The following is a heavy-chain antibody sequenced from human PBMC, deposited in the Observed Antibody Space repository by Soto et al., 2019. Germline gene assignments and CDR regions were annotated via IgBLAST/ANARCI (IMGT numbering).Heavy chain of an antibody. CDR3: ARDVTMVRGQSENHYGMDV. Sequence: SETLSLTCTVSGGSISSYYWSWIRQPPGKGLEWIGYIYYSGSTNCNPSLKSRVTISVDTSKNQFSLKLSSVTAADTAVYYCARDVTMVRGQSENHYGMDVWGQGTTVTVS. J-gene: IGHJ6*02. D-gene: IGHD3-10*01. CDR1: GGSISSYY. CDR2: IYYSGST. V-gene: IGHV4-59*01.